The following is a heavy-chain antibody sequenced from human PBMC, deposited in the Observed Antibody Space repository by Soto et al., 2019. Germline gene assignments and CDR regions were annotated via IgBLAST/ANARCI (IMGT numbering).Heavy chain of an antibody. CDR3: AGGGGSLNPGFDL. J-gene: IGHJ4*02. CDR1: GFTFSSYS. D-gene: IGHD3-16*01. V-gene: IGHV3-30*04. CDR2: ISSDGSTT. Sequence: XGSLRLSCSAAGFTFSSYSLHWVRQAPGKGLDWVAAISSDGSTTYSADSVKGRFTVSRDNSRNTLYLQMNSLRTDDTAVYYGAGGGGSLNPGFDLWGQGNLVTVSS.